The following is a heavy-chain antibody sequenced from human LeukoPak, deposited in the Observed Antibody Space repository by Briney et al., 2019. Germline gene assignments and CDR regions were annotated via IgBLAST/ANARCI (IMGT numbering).Heavy chain of an antibody. V-gene: IGHV3-23*01. D-gene: IGHD2/OR15-2a*01. CDR2: ISGSGGST. Sequence: GGSLRLSCAASGFTLSDHYMDWVRQAPGKGLEWVSAISGSGGSTYYADSVKGRFTISRDNSKNTLYLQMNSLRAEDTAVYYCAKDFLHYYYYMDVWGKGTTVTVSS. CDR3: AKDFLHYYYYMDV. J-gene: IGHJ6*03. CDR1: GFTLSDHY.